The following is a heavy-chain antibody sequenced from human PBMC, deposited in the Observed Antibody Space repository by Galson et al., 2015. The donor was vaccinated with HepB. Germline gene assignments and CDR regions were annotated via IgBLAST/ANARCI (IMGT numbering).Heavy chain of an antibody. CDR1: GGTFTNCA. CDR3: ARGYDSGSDYYHY. J-gene: IGHJ4*02. Sequence: SVKASCKASGGTFTNCAIDWVRQAPGQGLEWIGGIIPIFGTAKYAQIFKGRVTITADTYTRTAHMELSSLRPEDTAVYFCARGYDSGSDYYHYWGQGSLVTVSS. V-gene: IGHV1-69*06. CDR2: IIPIFGTA. D-gene: IGHD3-10*01.